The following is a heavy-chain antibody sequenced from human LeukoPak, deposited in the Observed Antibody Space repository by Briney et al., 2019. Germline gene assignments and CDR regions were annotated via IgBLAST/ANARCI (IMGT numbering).Heavy chain of an antibody. V-gene: IGHV4-4*07. Sequence: SETPSLTCTVSGGSTNTYCSRWIWPTAQKGLEWIGRIYPSGSTYYNPSLKSRVTISIDKSKNQFSLRLTSVTAADTAVYYCARDRSGYSEYYFDYWGQGSLVTVSS. CDR3: ARDRSGYSEYYFDY. J-gene: IGHJ4*02. CDR2: IYPSGST. CDR1: GGSTNTYC. D-gene: IGHD5-12*01.